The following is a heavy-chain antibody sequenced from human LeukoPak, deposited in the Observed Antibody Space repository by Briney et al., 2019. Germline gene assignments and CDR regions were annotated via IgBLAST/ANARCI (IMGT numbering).Heavy chain of an antibody. Sequence: GGSLRLSCAASGFTFSSYGLHWVRQAPGKGLEWVAVISYDGSNKYYADSVKGRFTISGDNSKNTLYLQMNSLRAEDTAVYYCAKERKGKQQLVFDYWGQGTLVTVSS. CDR3: AKERKGKQQLVFDY. CDR2: ISYDGSNK. CDR1: GFTFSSYG. D-gene: IGHD6-13*01. J-gene: IGHJ4*02. V-gene: IGHV3-30*18.